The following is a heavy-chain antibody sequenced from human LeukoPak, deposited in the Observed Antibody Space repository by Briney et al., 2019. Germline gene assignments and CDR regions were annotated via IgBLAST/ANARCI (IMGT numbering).Heavy chain of an antibody. CDR2: IWYDGSNK. D-gene: IGHD3-10*01. Sequence: PGRSLRLSCAASGFTFSGYGMHWVRQAPGKGLEWVAVIWYDGSNKYYADSVKGRFTISRDNSKNTFYLQMNSLKAEDTAVYYCARPPMVRGVIITGDDVFDIWGQGTMVTVSS. J-gene: IGHJ3*02. CDR1: GFTFSGYG. V-gene: IGHV3-33*01. CDR3: ARPPMVRGVIITGDDVFDI.